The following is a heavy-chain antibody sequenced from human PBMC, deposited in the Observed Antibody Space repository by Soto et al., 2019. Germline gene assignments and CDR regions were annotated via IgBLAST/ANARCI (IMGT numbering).Heavy chain of an antibody. CDR1: GYSFTSYW. CDR3: ARPSHDYGGNYGASYYYGMDV. CDR2: IDPSDSYT. D-gene: IGHD4-17*01. V-gene: IGHV5-10-1*01. Sequence: ASLKISCKGCGYSFTSYWISWVRQMPGKGLEWMGRIDPSDSYTNYSPSFQGHVTISADKSISTAYLQWSSLKASNTAMYYCARPSHDYGGNYGASYYYGMDVWGQGTTVTVSS. J-gene: IGHJ6*02.